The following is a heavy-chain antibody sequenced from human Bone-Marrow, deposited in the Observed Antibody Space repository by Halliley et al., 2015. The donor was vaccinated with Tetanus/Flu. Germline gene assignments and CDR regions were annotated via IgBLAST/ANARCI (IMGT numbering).Heavy chain of an antibody. J-gene: IGHJ6*02. Sequence: TLSLTCVVSGGSISSSNWWSWVRQPPGQGLEWIGEIYHSGSTNYNPSLKSRVTISDDTSKNQFSLKMTSVTAADTAVYYCARDSSGLRGYYYYGMDVWGQGTTVTVSS. V-gene: IGHV4-4*02. CDR1: GGSISSSNW. CDR2: IYHSGST. CDR3: ARDSSGLRGYYYYGMDV. D-gene: IGHD6-19*01.